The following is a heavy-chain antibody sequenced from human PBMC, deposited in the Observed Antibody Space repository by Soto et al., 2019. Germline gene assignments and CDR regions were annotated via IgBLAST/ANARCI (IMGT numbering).Heavy chain of an antibody. V-gene: IGHV3-48*02. CDR2: ISSRSYTI. CDR1: GFSFSTYS. D-gene: IGHD6-6*01. CDR3: ARGASSSDTGMDV. J-gene: IGHJ6*02. Sequence: EVQLVESGGGLVQPGGSLRLSCAASGFSFSTYSMNWVRQAPGKGLEWVSYISSRSYTIYYVDSVKGRFTISRDNAKNSLHLQMNSLRDEDTAVYDCARGASSSDTGMDVWGQGTTVTVSS.